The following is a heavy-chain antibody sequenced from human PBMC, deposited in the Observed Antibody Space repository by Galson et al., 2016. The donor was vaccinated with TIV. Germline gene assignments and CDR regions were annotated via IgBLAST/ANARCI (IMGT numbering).Heavy chain of an antibody. CDR1: GYTFTSYD. D-gene: IGHD3-16*01. CDR2: MNPNSGKT. V-gene: IGHV1-8*01. Sequence: SVKVSCKASGYTFTSYDINRVRQATGQGLEWMGWMNPNSGKTDYAQKFQGRVTMTRNTSISTAYMELSSLRSEDPAVYYCARWGWLPIWGQGTLVTVSS. CDR3: ARWGWLPI. J-gene: IGHJ4*02.